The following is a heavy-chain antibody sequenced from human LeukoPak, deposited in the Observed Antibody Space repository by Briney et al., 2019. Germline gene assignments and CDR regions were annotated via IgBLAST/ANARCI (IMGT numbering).Heavy chain of an antibody. V-gene: IGHV3-48*03. D-gene: IGHD4-11*01. CDR3: AGSKYPEPQDLNF. Sequence: GGSLRVSCAASGSTFDIYEMNWVRQAPGKGLEWISYISSDRNVIYYADSVKGRFTISRDNAKYSLYLQMNSLRAEDTAVYYCAGSKYPEPQDLNFWGQGTLVAVSS. CDR1: GSTFDIYE. CDR2: ISSDRNVI. J-gene: IGHJ4*02.